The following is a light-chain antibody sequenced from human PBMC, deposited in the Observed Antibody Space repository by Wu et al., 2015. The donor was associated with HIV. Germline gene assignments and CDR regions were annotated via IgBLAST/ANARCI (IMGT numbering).Light chain of an antibody. CDR1: QTVRNY. CDR3: QQYNNWPRT. V-gene: IGKV3-15*01. J-gene: IGKJ1*01. CDR2: VAS. Sequence: EIVLTQSPATLSLSPGERATLSCRASQTVRNYLAWFQQKPGQAPRLLIYVASTRATGIPARFSGSGSGTEFTPTISSLQSEDFAVYYCQQYNNWPRTFGQGTKVEMK.